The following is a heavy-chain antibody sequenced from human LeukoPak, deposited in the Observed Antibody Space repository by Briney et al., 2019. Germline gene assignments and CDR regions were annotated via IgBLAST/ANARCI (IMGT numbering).Heavy chain of an antibody. J-gene: IGHJ2*01. CDR1: GGSISSYY. V-gene: IGHV4-59*01. CDR3: ARGGWYLTV. CDR2: IYYTGNT. Sequence: PSEPLSLTCTVSGGSISSYYWSWIRQPPGKGLERIGYIYYTGNTNYNSSLESRVTISVDTSKNQFSLKLSSVTAADTAVYYCARGGWYLTVWGRGTLVTVSS.